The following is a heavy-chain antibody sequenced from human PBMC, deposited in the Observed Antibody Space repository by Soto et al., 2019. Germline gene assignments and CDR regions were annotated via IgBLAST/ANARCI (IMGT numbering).Heavy chain of an antibody. J-gene: IGHJ6*02. D-gene: IGHD6-6*01. V-gene: IGHV4-4*07. CDR1: GGSISSYY. CDR3: ARVLGGSSSRPDYYYGMDV. Sequence: KASETLSLTCTVSGGSISSYYWSWIRQPAGKGLEWIGRIYTSGSTNYNPSLKSRVTMSVDTSKNQFSLKLSSVTAAGTAVYYCARVLGGSSSRPDYYYGMDVWGQGTTVTVSS. CDR2: IYTSGST.